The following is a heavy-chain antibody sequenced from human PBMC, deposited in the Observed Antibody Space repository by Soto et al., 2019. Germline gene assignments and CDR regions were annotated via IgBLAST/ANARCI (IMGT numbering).Heavy chain of an antibody. CDR2: INHSGSA. CDR3: ARGLITGSHYSGGWYYFDS. V-gene: IGHV4-34*01. CDR1: GGSFSDYY. J-gene: IGHJ4*02. Sequence: SETLSLTCAVYGGSFSDYYWSWVRQPPGKGLQWIGQINHSGSAIYNPSLKSRVTISLHTSNSHFSLELSSVTAADTAVYYCARGLITGSHYSGGWYYFDSWGQGTQVTV. D-gene: IGHD6-19*01.